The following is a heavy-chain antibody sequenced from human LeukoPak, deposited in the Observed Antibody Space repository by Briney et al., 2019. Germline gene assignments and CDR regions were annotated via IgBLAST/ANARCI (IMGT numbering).Heavy chain of an antibody. Sequence: GESLKISCQGFGFSGYWIAWVRQMPGKGLEWMAIIFPPDSNTRYNPSFQGQVTISADKSTNTAYLHWSSLQASDTGMYYCARFGGPDLQHNWFDLWGQGTLVTVSS. D-gene: IGHD1-1*01. CDR2: IFPPDSNT. CDR3: ARFGGPDLQHNWFDL. J-gene: IGHJ5*02. CDR1: GFSGYW. V-gene: IGHV5-51*01.